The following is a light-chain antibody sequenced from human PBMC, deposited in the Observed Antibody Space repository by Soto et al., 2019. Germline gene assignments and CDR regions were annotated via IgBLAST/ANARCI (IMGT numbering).Light chain of an antibody. Sequence: ETVMTQSPATLSVSPGERATLSCRASQSVGTSLAWYQQKPGQAPRVLMYGASSGATGVPGRFSGSGSATEFTRTISSLQSEYFAVYYCQQYYSWPLTFGGGTKVEI. CDR2: GAS. J-gene: IGKJ4*01. CDR3: QQYYSWPLT. CDR1: QSVGTS. V-gene: IGKV3-15*01.